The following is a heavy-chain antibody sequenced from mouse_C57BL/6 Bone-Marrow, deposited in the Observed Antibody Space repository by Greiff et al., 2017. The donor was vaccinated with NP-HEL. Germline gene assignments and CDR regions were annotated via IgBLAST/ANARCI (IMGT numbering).Heavy chain of an antibody. CDR3: ARSLITTVVEGFAY. V-gene: IGHV5-6*01. Sequence: EVKVVESGGDLVKPGGSLKLSCAASGFTFSSYGMSWVRQTPDKRLEWVATISSGGSYTYYPDSVKGRFTISRDNAKNTLYLQMSSLKSEDTAMYYCARSLITTVVEGFAYWGQGTLVTVSA. CDR2: ISSGGSYT. D-gene: IGHD1-1*01. CDR1: GFTFSSYG. J-gene: IGHJ3*01.